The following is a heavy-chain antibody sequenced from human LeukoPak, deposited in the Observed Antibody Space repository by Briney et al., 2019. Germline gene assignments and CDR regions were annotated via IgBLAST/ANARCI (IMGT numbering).Heavy chain of an antibody. V-gene: IGHV1-24*01. Sequence: GASVKVSCKVSGYTLTELSMHWVRQAPGKGLEWMGGFDSEDGETIYAQKFQGRVTMTEDTSTDTAYMELSRLRSEDTAVYYCATAWYYDILTGTFDPWGQGTLVTVSS. D-gene: IGHD3-9*01. J-gene: IGHJ5*02. CDR2: FDSEDGET. CDR1: GYTLTELS. CDR3: ATAWYYDILTGTFDP.